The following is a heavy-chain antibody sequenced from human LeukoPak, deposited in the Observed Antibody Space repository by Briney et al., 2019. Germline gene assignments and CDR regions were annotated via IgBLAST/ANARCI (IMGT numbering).Heavy chain of an antibody. CDR1: GESFSGYH. D-gene: IGHD3-22*01. Sequence: SETLSLSCAVYGESFSGYHWSWIRQPPGKGLEWIGEINHSGDINYNPSLKSRVSISIDTSKNQFSLDVTSVTAADTAIYYCASGMIPFQEWGQGDLVIVSS. V-gene: IGHV4-34*01. CDR2: INHSGDI. CDR3: ASGMIPFQE. J-gene: IGHJ1*01.